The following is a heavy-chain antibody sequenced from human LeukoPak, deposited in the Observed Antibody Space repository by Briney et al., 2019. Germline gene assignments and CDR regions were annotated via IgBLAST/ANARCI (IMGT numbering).Heavy chain of an antibody. Sequence: GSSVKVSFKASGGTFSIYAISWVRQAPGQGLEWMGRIIPILGIANYAQKFQGRVTITADKSTSTAYMELSSLRSEDTAVYYCATSIVVVTAIRDYFDYWGQGTLVTVSS. J-gene: IGHJ4*02. CDR3: ATSIVVVTAIRDYFDY. CDR1: GGTFSIYA. D-gene: IGHD2-21*02. CDR2: IIPILGIA. V-gene: IGHV1-69*04.